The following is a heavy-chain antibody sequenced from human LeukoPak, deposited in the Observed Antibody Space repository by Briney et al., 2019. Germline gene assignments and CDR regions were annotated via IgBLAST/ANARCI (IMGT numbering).Heavy chain of an antibody. D-gene: IGHD3-10*01. Sequence: QPGGSLRLSCAASGFTFSSYGMSWVRQAPGKGLEWVSAISGSGGSTYYADSVKGRFTISRDNSKNTLYLQMNSLRAEDTAVYYCAKRGGRVNYGSGRPLRDYYYMDVWGKGTTVTISS. CDR1: GFTFSSYG. V-gene: IGHV3-23*01. J-gene: IGHJ6*03. CDR2: ISGSGGST. CDR3: AKRGGRVNYGSGRPLRDYYYMDV.